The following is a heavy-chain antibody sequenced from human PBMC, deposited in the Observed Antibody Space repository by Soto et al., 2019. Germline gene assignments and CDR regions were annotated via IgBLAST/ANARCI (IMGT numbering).Heavy chain of an antibody. Sequence: GSLRLSCAASGFTFSSYAVSWVRQAPGKGLEWVSAISGSGGSTYYADSVKGRFTISRDNSKNTLYLQMNSLRAEDTAVYYCARANYDFWSGYYSYYYYYGMDVWGQGTTVTVSS. V-gene: IGHV3-23*01. J-gene: IGHJ6*02. D-gene: IGHD3-3*01. CDR1: GFTFSSYA. CDR3: ARANYDFWSGYYSYYYYYGMDV. CDR2: ISGSGGST.